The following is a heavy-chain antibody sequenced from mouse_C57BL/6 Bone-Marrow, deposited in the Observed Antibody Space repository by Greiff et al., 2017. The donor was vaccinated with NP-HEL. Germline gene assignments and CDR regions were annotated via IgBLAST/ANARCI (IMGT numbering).Heavy chain of an antibody. CDR2: IDPETGGT. D-gene: IGHD2-1*01. Sequence: VQLQPSGAELVRPGASVTLSCKASGYTFTDYEMHWVKQTPVHGLEWIGAIDPETGGTAYNQKFKGKAILTADKSSSTAYMELRSLTSEDSAVYYCTRDVYYGNYAFAYWGQGTLVTVSA. CDR3: TRDVYYGNYAFAY. J-gene: IGHJ3*01. CDR1: GYTFTDYE. V-gene: IGHV1-15*01.